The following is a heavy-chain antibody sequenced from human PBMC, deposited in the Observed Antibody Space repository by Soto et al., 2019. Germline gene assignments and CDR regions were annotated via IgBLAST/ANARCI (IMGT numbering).Heavy chain of an antibody. V-gene: IGHV1-69*06. CDR1: GGTFSSYA. Sequence: QVQLVPSGAEVKKPGSSVKVYCKASGGTFSSYAISWVRQAPGQGLEWMGGIIPIYGTANYAQKFQVRVTITADKSTSTANMDRSSLGSDDTAVYYCASGHITVRGGHGMDLWGQGTTVTVAS. J-gene: IGHJ6*02. CDR2: IIPIYGTA. CDR3: ASGHITVRGGHGMDL. D-gene: IGHD3-10*01.